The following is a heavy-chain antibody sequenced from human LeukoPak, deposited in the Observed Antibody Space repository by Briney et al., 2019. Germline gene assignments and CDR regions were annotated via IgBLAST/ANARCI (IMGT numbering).Heavy chain of an antibody. CDR1: GGSISSYY. CDR2: IYYSGST. V-gene: IGHV4-59*08. CDR3: ARELDPDAFDI. J-gene: IGHJ3*02. Sequence: SETLSLTCTVSGGSISSYYWSWIRQPPGKGLEWIGYIYYSGSTNYNPSLKSRVTISVDTSKNQFSLKLSSVTAADTAVYYCARELDPDAFDIWGQGTTVTVSS. D-gene: IGHD1-1*01.